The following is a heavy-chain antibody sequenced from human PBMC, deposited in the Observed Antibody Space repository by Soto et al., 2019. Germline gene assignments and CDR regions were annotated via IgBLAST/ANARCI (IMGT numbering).Heavy chain of an antibody. J-gene: IGHJ5*02. V-gene: IGHV4-59*01. CDR1: GGSISSYY. CDR3: AREGYTDNWFDP. Sequence: SETLSLTCTVSGGSISSYYWSWIRQPPGKGLEWIGYIYNSGSTNYNPSLKGRVTISVDTSKNQFSLKLSSVTAADTAVYYCAREGYTDNWFDPWGQGTRVTVS. D-gene: IGHD5-12*01. CDR2: IYNSGST.